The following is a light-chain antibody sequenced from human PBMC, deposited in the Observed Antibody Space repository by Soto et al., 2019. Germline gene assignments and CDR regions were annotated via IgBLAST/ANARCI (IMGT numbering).Light chain of an antibody. CDR3: RQNALSLSR. CDR2: GAS. CDR1: QSVSSY. J-gene: IGKJ1*01. Sequence: AQGPTALLCAPRDIANLSCRASQSVSSYLAWYQQKPGQAPRLLIYGASSRATGIPDRFSGSGSGTDFTLTNNTPDHVGFGSWYSRQNALSLSRFGQGTKVDIK. V-gene: IGKV3-11*01.